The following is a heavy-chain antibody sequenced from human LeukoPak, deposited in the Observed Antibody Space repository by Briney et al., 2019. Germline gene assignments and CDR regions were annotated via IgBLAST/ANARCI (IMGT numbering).Heavy chain of an antibody. J-gene: IGHJ6*02. CDR2: IYYSGST. D-gene: IGHD2-8*01. V-gene: IGHV4-31*03. CDR3: ARAGNGGDYYYGMDV. CDR1: GGSISSGDYY. Sequence: SQTLSLTCTVSGGSISSGDYYWSWIRQHPGKRLEWIGYIYYSGSTYYNPSLKSRVTISIDTSKNQFSLKLSSVTAADTAVYYCARAGNGGDYYYGMDVWGQGTTVTVSS.